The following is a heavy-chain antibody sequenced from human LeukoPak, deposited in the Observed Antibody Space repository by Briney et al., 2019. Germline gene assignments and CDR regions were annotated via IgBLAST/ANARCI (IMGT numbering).Heavy chain of an antibody. V-gene: IGHV5-51*01. CDR3: ARRSSIAAPLFDD. CDR1: GYIFTNYW. D-gene: IGHD6-6*01. CDR2: IYPGDSDT. J-gene: IGHJ4*02. Sequence: GESLKISCKGSGYIFTNYWIGWVRQMPGKRLEWIGIIYPGDSDTRYSPSFQGQVTISADKSISTAYLQWSSLKASDTAMYYCARRSSIAAPLFDDWGQGTLVTVSS.